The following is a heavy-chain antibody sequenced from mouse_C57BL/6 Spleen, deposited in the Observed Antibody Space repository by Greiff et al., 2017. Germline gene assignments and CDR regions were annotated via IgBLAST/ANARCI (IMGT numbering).Heavy chain of an antibody. CDR3: AREGGAMDY. V-gene: IGHV1-22*01. CDR1: GYTFTDYN. Sequence: EVKLQESGPELVKPGASVKMSCKASGYTFTDYNMHWVKQSHGKSLEWIGYLNPNNGGTSYNQKFKGKATLTVNKSSSTAYMELRSLTSEDSAVYYWAREGGAMDYWGQGTSVTVSS. CDR2: LNPNNGGT. J-gene: IGHJ4*01.